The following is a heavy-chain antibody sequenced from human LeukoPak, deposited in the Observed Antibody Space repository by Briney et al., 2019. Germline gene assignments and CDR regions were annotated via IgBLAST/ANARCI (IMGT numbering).Heavy chain of an antibody. J-gene: IGHJ3*02. V-gene: IGHV4-59*12. D-gene: IGHD3-22*01. CDR2: VYHSGST. Sequence: SETLSLTCTVSGSSMSSYYWSWIRQPPGKGLEWIGEVYHSGSTNYYPSLKSRVTISIEKSKNQFSLKLSSVTAADTAVYYCARRARDYYDSSGYYGDAFDIWGQGTMVTVSS. CDR3: ARRARDYYDSSGYYGDAFDI. CDR1: GSSMSSYY.